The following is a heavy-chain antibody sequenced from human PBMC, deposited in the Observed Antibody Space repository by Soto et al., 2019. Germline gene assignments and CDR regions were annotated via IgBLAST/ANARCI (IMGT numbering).Heavy chain of an antibody. CDR2: IYHSGST. D-gene: IGHD4-17*01. J-gene: IGHJ4*02. V-gene: IGHV4-34*01. CDR3: ARGGPMTTVTPFDY. Sequence: PSETLSLTCAVYGGSFSGYYWSWIRQPPGKGLEWIGYIYHSGSTYYNPSLKSRVTISVDRSKNQFSLKLSSVTAADTAVYYCARGGPMTTVTPFDYWGQGTLVTVSS. CDR1: GGSFSGYY.